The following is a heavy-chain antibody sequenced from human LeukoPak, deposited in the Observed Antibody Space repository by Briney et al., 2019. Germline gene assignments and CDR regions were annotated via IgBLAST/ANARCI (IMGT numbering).Heavy chain of an antibody. J-gene: IGHJ6*03. CDR1: GYTFTSYG. Sequence: ASVKVSCKASGYTFTSYGISWVRQAPGQGLEWMGWINPNSGGTNYAQKFQGRVTMTRDTSISTAYTELSRLRSDDTAVYYCASGLYSSGWYYYYYYMDVWGKGTTVTISS. V-gene: IGHV1-2*02. D-gene: IGHD6-19*01. CDR3: ASGLYSSGWYYYYYYMDV. CDR2: INPNSGGT.